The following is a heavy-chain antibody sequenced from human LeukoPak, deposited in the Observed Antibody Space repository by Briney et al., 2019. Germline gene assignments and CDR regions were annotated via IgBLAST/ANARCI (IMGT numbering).Heavy chain of an antibody. Sequence: GESLRLSCAASGFAVTDYDMHWVRQATGGGLEWVSSIGKAGDAYYADSVKGRFTISRQNANNHFYLQMNSLGAGDTAVYFCASLGDSIYWGQGTLVTVSS. CDR2: IGKAGDA. D-gene: IGHD1-26*01. J-gene: IGHJ4*02. CDR1: GFAVTDYD. V-gene: IGHV3-13*01. CDR3: ASLGDSIY.